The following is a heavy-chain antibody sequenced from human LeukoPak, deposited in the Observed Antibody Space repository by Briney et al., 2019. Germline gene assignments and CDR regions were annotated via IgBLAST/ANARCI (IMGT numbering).Heavy chain of an antibody. Sequence: SETLSLTCTVSGGSISSSSYYWGWIRQPPGKGLEWIGSIYYSGSTYYNPSLKSRVTISVDTSKNQFSLKLSSVTAADTAVYYCARGSSIAARPGPYNWFDPWGQGTLVTVSS. J-gene: IGHJ5*02. CDR1: GGSISSSSYY. D-gene: IGHD6-6*01. CDR3: ARGSSIAARPGPYNWFDP. CDR2: IYYSGST. V-gene: IGHV4-39*07.